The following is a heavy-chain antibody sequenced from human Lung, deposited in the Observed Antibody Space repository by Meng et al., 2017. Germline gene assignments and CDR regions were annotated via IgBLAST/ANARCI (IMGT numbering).Heavy chain of an antibody. CDR1: GGSFSDYY. D-gene: IGHD4-11*01. V-gene: IGHV4-34*01. Sequence: QVSVLQWGAGLLNPSETLSLTCVVSGGSFSDYYWSWIRQPPGKGLEWIGEINHSGSTNYNPSLESRATISVDTSQNNLSLKLSSVTAADSAVYYCARGPTTMAHDFDYWGQGTLVTVSS. CDR3: ARGPTTMAHDFDY. CDR2: INHSGST. J-gene: IGHJ4*02.